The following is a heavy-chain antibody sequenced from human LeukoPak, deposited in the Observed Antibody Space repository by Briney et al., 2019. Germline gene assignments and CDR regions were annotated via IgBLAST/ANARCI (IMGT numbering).Heavy chain of an antibody. CDR3: AKDYLDY. V-gene: IGHV3-30-3*01. J-gene: IGHJ4*02. CDR2: ISYDGSNK. Sequence: GGSLRLSCAASGFTFSSYAMRWVRQAPGKGLEWVAVISYDGSNKYYADSVKGRFTISRDNSKNTLYLQMNSLRAEDTAVYYCAKDYLDYWGQGTLVTVSS. CDR1: GFTFSSYA.